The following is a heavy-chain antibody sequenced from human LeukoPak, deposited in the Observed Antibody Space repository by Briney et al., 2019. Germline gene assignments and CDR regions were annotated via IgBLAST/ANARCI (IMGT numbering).Heavy chain of an antibody. V-gene: IGHV1-46*01. Sequence: ASVKVSCKASGYTFTSYGISWVRQAPGQGLEWMGVINPSGDTTNYAQRFQGRVTMTRDTSTSTVYMELSSLRSDDTAVYYCAREGRWPNYFDYWGQETLVTVSS. D-gene: IGHD5-24*01. CDR1: GYTFTSYG. CDR2: INPSGDTT. CDR3: AREGRWPNYFDY. J-gene: IGHJ4*02.